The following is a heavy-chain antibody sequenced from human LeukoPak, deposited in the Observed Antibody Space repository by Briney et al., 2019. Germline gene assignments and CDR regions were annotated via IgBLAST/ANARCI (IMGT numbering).Heavy chain of an antibody. CDR1: GFTFDDYA. D-gene: IGHD3-16*02. J-gene: IGHJ4*02. CDR2: ISWNNGSI. Sequence: GGSLRLSCAASGFTFDDYAMHWVRQAPGKGLEWVSGISWNNGSIGYADSVKGRFTISRDNAKNSLYLQMNSLRAEDTAVYYCASGRLRLGELSPFDYWGQGTLVTVSS. CDR3: ASGRLRLGELSPFDY. V-gene: IGHV3-9*01.